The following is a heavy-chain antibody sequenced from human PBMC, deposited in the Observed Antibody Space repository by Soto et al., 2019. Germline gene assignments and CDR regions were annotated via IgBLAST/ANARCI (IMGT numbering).Heavy chain of an antibody. CDR3: ARDFYGVGY. V-gene: IGHV3-74*01. CDR1: GFTFSSYW. D-gene: IGHD4-17*01. J-gene: IGHJ4*02. Sequence: EVQLVESGGGLVQPGGSLRLSCAASGFTFSSYWMHWVRQAPGKGLVWVSRIKADASSTDYADSVKGRFTISRDNGKDTLSLQMNSLRAEDTGVYYCARDFYGVGYWGQGTLVTVSS. CDR2: IKADASST.